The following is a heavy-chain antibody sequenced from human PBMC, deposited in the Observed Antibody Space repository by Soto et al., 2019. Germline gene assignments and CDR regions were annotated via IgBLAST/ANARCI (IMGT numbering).Heavy chain of an antibody. J-gene: IGHJ6*01. CDR2: IYPGDSDT. V-gene: IGHV5-51*01. D-gene: IGHD2-2*01. CDR1: GYSFTSYW. CDR3: AGQGSSTSRPYYYYYYGMDV. Sequence: GESLKISCKGSGYSFTSYWIGWVRQMPGKGLEWMGIIYPGDSDTRYSPSFQGQVTISADKSISTAYLQWSSLKASDTAMYYCAGQGSSTSRPYYYYYYGMDVWGQGTTVTVSS.